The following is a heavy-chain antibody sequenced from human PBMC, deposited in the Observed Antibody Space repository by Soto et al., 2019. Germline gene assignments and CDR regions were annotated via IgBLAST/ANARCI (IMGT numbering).Heavy chain of an antibody. CDR2: ISSSSSTI. CDR1: GFTFSSYS. V-gene: IGHV3-48*01. D-gene: IGHD6-19*01. Sequence: GGSLRFSCAASGFTFSSYSMNWVRQAPGKGLEWVSYISSSSSTIYYADSVKGRFTISRDNAKNTLYLQMNSLRAEDTAVYYCANPYSSGWYDAFDIWGQGTMVTVSS. CDR3: ANPYSSGWYDAFDI. J-gene: IGHJ3*02.